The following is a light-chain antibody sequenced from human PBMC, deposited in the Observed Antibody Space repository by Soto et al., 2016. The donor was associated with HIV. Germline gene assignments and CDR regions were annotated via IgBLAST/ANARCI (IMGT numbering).Light chain of an antibody. Sequence: SYVLTQPPSVSVAPGKTARITCGGNNIGSKSVHWYQQRPGQAPVLVVYDDSDRPLGIPERFSGSNSGNTATLTISRVEAGDEADYYCQVWDTSSHHVVFGGGTKVTV. CDR3: QVWDTSSHHVV. CDR1: NIGSKS. V-gene: IGLV3-21*03. J-gene: IGLJ3*02. CDR2: DDS.